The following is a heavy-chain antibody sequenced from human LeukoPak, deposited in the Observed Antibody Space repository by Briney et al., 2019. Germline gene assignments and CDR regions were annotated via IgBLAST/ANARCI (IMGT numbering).Heavy chain of an antibody. CDR2: IYSGGSK. J-gene: IGHJ6*02. Sequence: GGSLRLSCAVSGFTVSSNYMSWVRQAPGKGLEWVSVIYSGGSKYYADSVKGRFTISRDNSKNTLYLQMNSLRAEDTAVYYCARDLYYYDSSGYYAPYYYYGMDVWGQGTTVTVSS. V-gene: IGHV3-53*01. CDR3: ARDLYYYDSSGYYAPYYYYGMDV. D-gene: IGHD3-22*01. CDR1: GFTVSSNY.